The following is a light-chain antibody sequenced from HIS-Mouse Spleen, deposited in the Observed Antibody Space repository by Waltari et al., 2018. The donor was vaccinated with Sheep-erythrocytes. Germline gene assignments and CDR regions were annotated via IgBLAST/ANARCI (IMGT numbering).Light chain of an antibody. CDR2: EGS. CDR1: RLAVGRSNL. Sequence: QSALTQPASVSGSPGQSITIPCNGPRLAVGRSNLVSWYQQHPGKAPKLMIYEGSKRPSGVSNRFSGSKSGNTASLTISGLQAEDEADYYCCSYAGSSTYVFGTGTKVTVL. V-gene: IGLV2-23*01. J-gene: IGLJ1*01. CDR3: CSYAGSSTYV.